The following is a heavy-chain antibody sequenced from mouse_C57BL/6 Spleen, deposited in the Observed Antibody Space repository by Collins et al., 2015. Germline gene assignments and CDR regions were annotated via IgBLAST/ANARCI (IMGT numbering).Heavy chain of an antibody. CDR3: ARSDYYGSSAYFDV. Sequence: QVQLQQPGAELVRPGTSVRLSCKASGYTFTSYWMHWVKQRPGQGLEWIGVIDPSDSYTNYNQKFKGKATLTVDTSSSTAYMQLSSLTSGDSAVYYCARSDYYGSSAYFDVWGTGTTVTVSS. CDR1: GYTFTSYW. J-gene: IGHJ1*03. V-gene: IGHV1-59*01. D-gene: IGHD1-1*01. CDR2: IDPSDSYT.